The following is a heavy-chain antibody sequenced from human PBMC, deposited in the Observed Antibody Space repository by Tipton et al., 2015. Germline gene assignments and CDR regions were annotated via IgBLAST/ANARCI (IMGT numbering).Heavy chain of an antibody. CDR3: ACQDYDSLTRDYQTVDY. J-gene: IGHJ4*02. Sequence: TLSLTCTVSGGSIDSYYWSWIRQPPGKGLEWIGYISYTETSHYNASLKSRVTISVDTSKNQFSLKLTSVTAADTAVYYCACQDYDSLTRDYQTVDYWGQGTLVTVSS. CDR2: ISYTETS. V-gene: IGHV4-59*08. CDR1: GGSIDSYY. D-gene: IGHD3-9*01.